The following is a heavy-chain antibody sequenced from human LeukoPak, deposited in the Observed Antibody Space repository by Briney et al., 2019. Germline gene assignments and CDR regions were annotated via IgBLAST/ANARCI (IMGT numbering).Heavy chain of an antibody. CDR1: GFTFSSYW. CDR2: IKQDGSEK. CDR3: ALPGPHRGCFDY. Sequence: GGSLRLSCTASGFTFSSYWMTWVRQAPGRGLECVANIKQDGSEKYYVDSVQGRFTISRDNAKNSLYLQMNSLRSEDTAVYYCALPGPHRGCFDYWGQGTLVTVSS. V-gene: IGHV3-7*03. J-gene: IGHJ4*02.